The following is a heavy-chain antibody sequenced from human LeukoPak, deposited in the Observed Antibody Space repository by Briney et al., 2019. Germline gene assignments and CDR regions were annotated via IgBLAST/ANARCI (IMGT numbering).Heavy chain of an antibody. V-gene: IGHV4-39*07. D-gene: IGHD6-19*01. Sequence: PSETLSLTCTVSGGSISSISYYWGWIRQPPGKGLEWIGTVYYSETYYNPSLKSRVTISVDTSKNQFSLILSSVTAADTAVYYCARGKGGSFQWLVRGYYFDCWGQGTLVTVSS. CDR1: GGSISSISYY. CDR2: VYYSET. J-gene: IGHJ4*02. CDR3: ARGKGGSFQWLVRGYYFDC.